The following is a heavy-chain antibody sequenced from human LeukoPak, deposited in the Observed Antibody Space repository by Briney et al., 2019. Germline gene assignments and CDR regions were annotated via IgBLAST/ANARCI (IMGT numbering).Heavy chain of an antibody. CDR1: GGSISSYY. CDR2: IYYSGST. CDR3: ARADLDD. Sequence: PSETLSLTCTVSGGSISSYYWSWIRQPPGKGLEWIGYIYYSGSTNYNPSLKSRVTISVDTSKNQFSLKLSSVTAADTAVYYCARADLDDWGQGTLVTVCS. V-gene: IGHV4-59*01. J-gene: IGHJ4*02.